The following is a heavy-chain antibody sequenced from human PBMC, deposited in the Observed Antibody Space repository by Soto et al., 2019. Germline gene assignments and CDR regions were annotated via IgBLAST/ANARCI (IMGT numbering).Heavy chain of an antibody. D-gene: IGHD6-19*01. Sequence: QVQLVESGGGLVKTGGSLRLSCAASGFTFRAYYMSWIRQAPGKGLEWISYISSSGDTGNYADSVKGRFTVSRDNAKNSLYLQINSLRAEDTAVYYCARDRGAVVGQYFDYWGQGTLVTVSS. J-gene: IGHJ4*02. CDR2: ISSSGDTG. CDR3: ARDRGAVVGQYFDY. V-gene: IGHV3-11*01. CDR1: GFTFRAYY.